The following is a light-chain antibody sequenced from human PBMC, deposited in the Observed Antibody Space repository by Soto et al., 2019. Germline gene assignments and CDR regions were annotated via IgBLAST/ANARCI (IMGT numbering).Light chain of an antibody. V-gene: IGKV3-20*01. CDR2: GAS. CDR3: QQYGSSPGIT. CDR1: QSVSSSY. Sequence: EIVLTESPATLSLSPGERATLSCRASQSVSSSYLAWYQQKPGQAPRLPIYGASSRATGIPDRFSGSGSGTDFTLTISRLEPEDFAVYYCQQYGSSPGITFGQGTRLEIK. J-gene: IGKJ5*01.